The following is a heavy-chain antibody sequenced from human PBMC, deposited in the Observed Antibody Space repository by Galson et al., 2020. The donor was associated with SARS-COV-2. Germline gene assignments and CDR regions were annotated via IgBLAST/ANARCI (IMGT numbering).Heavy chain of an antibody. CDR2: ISSSSTYI. Sequence: GESLKISCAASGFTFSSYSMNWVRQAPGKGLEWVSSISSSSTYIHYSDSVKGRFTISRDNAKSSLYLKMNSLRAEDTAVYYCTTYDSSYDYYGDYWGQGTLVTVSS. CDR3: TTYDSSYDYYGDY. V-gene: IGHV3-21*01. D-gene: IGHD3-22*01. CDR1: GFTFSSYS. J-gene: IGHJ4*02.